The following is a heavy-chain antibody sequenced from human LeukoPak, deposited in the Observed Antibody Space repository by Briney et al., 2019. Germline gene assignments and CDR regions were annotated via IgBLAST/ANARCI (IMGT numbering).Heavy chain of an antibody. J-gene: IGHJ3*01. V-gene: IGHV1-2*02. CDR3: ARLINGVRAFDL. CDR1: GYTFTGYY. D-gene: IGHD2-8*01. Sequence: ASVKVSCKASGYTFTGYYMHWVRQAPGQGLEWTGWIHPTSGGTKYGQNFQGRVTLTRDTSISTAYMELSRLRSDDTAVYCARLINGVRAFDLWGQGTMVTVSS. CDR2: IHPTSGGT.